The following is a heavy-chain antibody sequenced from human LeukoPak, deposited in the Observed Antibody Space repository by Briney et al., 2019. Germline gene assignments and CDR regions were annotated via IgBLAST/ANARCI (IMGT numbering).Heavy chain of an antibody. CDR3: ARDPGGGPTHGF. Sequence: GGSLRLSCAASGVTVGNNYMSWVRQPPGKGLEWISVIYSDGSTYYADSVKGRFTVSRDSSENTLYLQMNSLRAEDTAVYYCARDPGGGPTHGFWGQGTLVTVSS. CDR2: IYSDGST. V-gene: IGHV3-53*05. CDR1: GVTVGNNY. D-gene: IGHD1-26*01. J-gene: IGHJ4*02.